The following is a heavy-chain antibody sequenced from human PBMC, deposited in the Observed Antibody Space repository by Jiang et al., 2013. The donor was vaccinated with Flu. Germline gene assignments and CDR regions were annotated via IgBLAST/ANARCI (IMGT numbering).Heavy chain of an antibody. D-gene: IGHD2-21*02. CDR3: ARHTTGVCGGDCYPAPDFDY. CDR2: IYPGDSDT. Sequence: GAEVKKPGESLKISCKGSGYSFTSYWIGWVRQMPGKGLEWMGIIYPGDSDTRYSPSFQGQVTISADKPISTAYLQWSSLKASDTAMYYCARHTTGVCGGDCYPAPDFDYWGQGTLVTVSS. CDR1: GYSFTSYW. V-gene: IGHV5-51*04. J-gene: IGHJ4*02.